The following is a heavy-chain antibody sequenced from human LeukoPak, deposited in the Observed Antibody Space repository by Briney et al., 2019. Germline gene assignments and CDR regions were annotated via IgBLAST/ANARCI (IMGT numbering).Heavy chain of an antibody. J-gene: IGHJ6*02. V-gene: IGHV3-7*01. CDR3: AREGTGGYYYYYGMDV. CDR1: GFTFSSYR. D-gene: IGHD1-1*01. Sequence: GGSLRLSCAASGFTFSSYRMNWVRQAPGKGLEWVANIKQDGSEKYYVDSVKGRFTISRDNAKNSLYLQMNSLRAEDTAVYYCAREGTGGYYYYYGMDVWGQGTTVTVSS. CDR2: IKQDGSEK.